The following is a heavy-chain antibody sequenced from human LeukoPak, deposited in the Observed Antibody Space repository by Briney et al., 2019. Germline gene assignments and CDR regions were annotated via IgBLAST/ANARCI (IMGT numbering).Heavy chain of an antibody. CDR1: GGSISSYY. CDR3: ARDANYYDSRGHRENYYYMDV. D-gene: IGHD3-22*01. Sequence: SETLSLTCTVSGGSISSYYWSWIRQPPGKGLEWIGYIYYSGSTNYNPSLKSRVTISVDTSKNQFSLKLSSVTAADTAVYYCARDANYYDSRGHRENYYYMDVWGKGTTVTISS. CDR2: IYYSGST. V-gene: IGHV4-59*01. J-gene: IGHJ6*03.